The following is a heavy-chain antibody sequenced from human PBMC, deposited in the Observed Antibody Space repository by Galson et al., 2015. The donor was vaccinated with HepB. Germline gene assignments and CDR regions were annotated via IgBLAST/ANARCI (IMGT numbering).Heavy chain of an antibody. Sequence: SLRLSCAASGFTFSSYGMHWVRQAPGKGLEWVAVISYDGSNKYYADSVKGRFTISRDNSKNTLYLQMNSLRAEDTAVYYCAKDGGTTAYFDYWGQGTLVTVSS. D-gene: IGHD4-11*01. J-gene: IGHJ4*02. CDR2: ISYDGSNK. CDR3: AKDGGTTAYFDY. CDR1: GFTFSSYG. V-gene: IGHV3-30*18.